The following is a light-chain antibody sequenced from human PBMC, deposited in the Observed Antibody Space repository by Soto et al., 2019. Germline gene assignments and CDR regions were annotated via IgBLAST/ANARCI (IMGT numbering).Light chain of an antibody. Sequence: IQLTQAPAALAASLRDRVAFTCLASQDIAIYLAWYQQKPGEAPSLLIHTASTLHGGVPSRFSGSGSGTDFTLTITSLQAEDFATYYCQQTRAYPSTFGGGTKVDIK. V-gene: IGKV1-9*01. CDR2: TAS. J-gene: IGKJ4*01. CDR3: QQTRAYPST. CDR1: QDIAIY.